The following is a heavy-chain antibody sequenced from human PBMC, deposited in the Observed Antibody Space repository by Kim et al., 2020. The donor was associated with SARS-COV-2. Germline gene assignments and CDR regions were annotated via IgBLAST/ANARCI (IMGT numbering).Heavy chain of an antibody. Sequence: SSSSYIYYADSVKSRFTISRDNAKNSLYLQMNSLRAEDTAVYYCARDRRNWGQGTLVTVSS. V-gene: IGHV3-21*01. CDR2: SSSSYI. J-gene: IGHJ4*02. CDR3: ARDRRN.